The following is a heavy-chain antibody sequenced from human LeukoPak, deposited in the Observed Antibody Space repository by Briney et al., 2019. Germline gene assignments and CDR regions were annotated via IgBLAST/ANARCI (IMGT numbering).Heavy chain of an antibody. Sequence: GGSLRLSCAASRFTFSTFAMIWVRQPPGKGLEWVSSIFPSGGEIHYADSVRGRFTISRDNSKSTLSLQMNSLRAEDTAIYYCATYRQVLLPFESWGQGTLVTVSS. CDR3: ATYRQVLLPFES. J-gene: IGHJ4*02. CDR1: RFTFSTFA. D-gene: IGHD2-8*02. CDR2: IFPSGGEI. V-gene: IGHV3-23*01.